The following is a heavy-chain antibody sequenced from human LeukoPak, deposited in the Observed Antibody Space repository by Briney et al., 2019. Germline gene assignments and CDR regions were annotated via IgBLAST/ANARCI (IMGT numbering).Heavy chain of an antibody. D-gene: IGHD3-3*01. J-gene: IGHJ4*02. CDR2: INPATGGT. CDR3: ARGWSGGYDN. CDR1: GYIFSAHH. V-gene: IGHV1-2*02. Sequence: ASVKVSCKTSGYIFSAHHLHWLRQAPGQKPEWMAWINPATGGTQYKQKFQGRITVTRDTSIRTTYMELSSLKSGDTAVYYCARGWSGGYDNWGQGTLVTVSS.